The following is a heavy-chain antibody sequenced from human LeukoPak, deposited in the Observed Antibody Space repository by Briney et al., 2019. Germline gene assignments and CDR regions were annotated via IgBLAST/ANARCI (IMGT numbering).Heavy chain of an antibody. CDR2: IYYSGST. V-gene: IGHV4-39*07. Sequence: SETLSLTCTVSGGSISSSSYYWGWIRQPPGKGLEWIGSIYYSGSTNYNPSLKSRVTISVDTSKNQFSLKLSSVTAADTAVYYCARGGGWRAGFDYWGQGTLVTVSS. D-gene: IGHD6-19*01. CDR1: GGSISSSSYY. CDR3: ARGGGWRAGFDY. J-gene: IGHJ4*02.